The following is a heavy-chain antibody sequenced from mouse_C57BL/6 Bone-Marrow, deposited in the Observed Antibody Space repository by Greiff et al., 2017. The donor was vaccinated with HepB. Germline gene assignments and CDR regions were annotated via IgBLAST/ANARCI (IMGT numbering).Heavy chain of an antibody. J-gene: IGHJ2*01. CDR1: GYNITDYY. D-gene: IGHD2-4*01. CDR2: IDPDNGDT. Sequence: EVQLQQSGAELVRPGASVKLSCTASGYNITDYYMHWVKQRPEQGLEWIGWIDPDNGDTAYASKFQGKATITADTSSSTAYLQLSSLTSGDAAVYSCTTSACDCVDFWGRGTTLTVSA. CDR3: TTSACDCVDF. V-gene: IGHV14-4*01.